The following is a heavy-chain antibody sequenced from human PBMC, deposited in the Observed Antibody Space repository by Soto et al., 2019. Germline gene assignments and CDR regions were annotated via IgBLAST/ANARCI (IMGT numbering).Heavy chain of an antibody. V-gene: IGHV3-23*01. CDR2: ISGSGGST. J-gene: IGHJ4*02. Sequence: GGSLRLSCAASGFTFSSYAMSWVRQAPGKGLEWVSAISGSGGSTYYADSVKGRFTISRDNSKNTLYLQMNSLRAEDTAVYYCAKSGYYYDSSGYYYSTDFDYWGQGTLVTVSS. CDR3: AKSGYYYDSSGYYYSTDFDY. CDR1: GFTFSSYA. D-gene: IGHD3-22*01.